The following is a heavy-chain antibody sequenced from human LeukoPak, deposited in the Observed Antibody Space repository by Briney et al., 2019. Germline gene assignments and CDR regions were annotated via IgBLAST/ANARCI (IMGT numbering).Heavy chain of an antibody. CDR2: ISNSETSV. J-gene: IGHJ4*02. Sequence: GGSLRLSCAASGFIFSDYSMTWVRQAPGKGLEWVSYISNSETSVDYADSVKGRFTISRDNAKNSLYLQMNSLRAEDTAVYYCARLSSYRYSGYDVFDLWGQRTLVTVSS. D-gene: IGHD5-12*01. V-gene: IGHV3-11*01. CDR1: GFIFSDYS. CDR3: ARLSSYRYSGYDVFDL.